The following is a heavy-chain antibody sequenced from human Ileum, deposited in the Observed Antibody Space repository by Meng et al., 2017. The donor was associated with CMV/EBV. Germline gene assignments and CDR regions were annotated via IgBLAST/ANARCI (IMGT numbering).Heavy chain of an antibody. Sequence: QVQLQQWGAGLLKPSETLSLTCAVSGGSFSGYYWSWIRQPPGKGLEWIGEINHSGSTNYNPSLKSRVTISVDTSKNQFSLKLSSVTAADTAVYYCAGYDFWSGYSNWFDPWGQGTLVTVSS. CDR3: AGYDFWSGYSNWFDP. V-gene: IGHV4-34*01. CDR2: INHSGST. D-gene: IGHD3-3*01. J-gene: IGHJ5*02. CDR1: GGSFSGYY.